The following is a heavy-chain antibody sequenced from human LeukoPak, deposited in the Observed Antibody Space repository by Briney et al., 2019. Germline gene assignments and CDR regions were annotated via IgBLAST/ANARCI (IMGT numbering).Heavy chain of an antibody. CDR2: IRTKSHGGKT. J-gene: IGHJ6*03. CDR1: GFLFGDYL. CDR3: TTDLVVPAAIYYYYYMDV. Sequence: GVLGLSCTTPGFLFGDYLLNWVRQAPGEGLEWIGFIRTKSHGGKTEYAASVKGRFTISRDDSKNTLYLQMNSLKTEDTAVYYCTTDLVVPAAIYYYYYMDVWGKGTTVTVSS. V-gene: IGHV3-49*04. D-gene: IGHD2-2*01.